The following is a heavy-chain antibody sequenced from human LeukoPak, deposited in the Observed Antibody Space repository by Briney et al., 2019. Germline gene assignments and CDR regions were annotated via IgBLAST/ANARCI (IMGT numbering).Heavy chain of an antibody. CDR3: AKIRRDSSGGYGTYFDY. CDR2: ISGSGGST. CDR1: GITFSSYA. Sequence: PGGPLRLSCAASGITFSSYAMSWVRQTPGKGLEWVSSISGSGGSTYYADSVKGRFTISRDNSKNTLYLQMNNLRAGDTALYYCAKIRRDSSGGYGTYFDYWGQGTLVTVSS. J-gene: IGHJ4*02. V-gene: IGHV3-23*01. D-gene: IGHD6-19*01.